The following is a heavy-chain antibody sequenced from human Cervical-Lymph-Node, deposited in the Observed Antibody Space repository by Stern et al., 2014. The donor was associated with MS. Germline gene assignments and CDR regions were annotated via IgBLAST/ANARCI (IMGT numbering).Heavy chain of an antibody. CDR2: IDWDDDK. CDR3: ARGSIVGARWFDP. J-gene: IGHJ5*02. Sequence: QITLQESGPALVKPTQTLTLTCTFSGFSLSTSGMCVSWLLQPPGQALAWLALIDWDDDKYYSTSLKTRLTISKDTSKNQVVLTMTNMDPVDTATYYCARGSIVGARWFDPWGQGTLVTVSS. CDR1: GFSLSTSGMC. D-gene: IGHD1-26*01. V-gene: IGHV2-70*01.